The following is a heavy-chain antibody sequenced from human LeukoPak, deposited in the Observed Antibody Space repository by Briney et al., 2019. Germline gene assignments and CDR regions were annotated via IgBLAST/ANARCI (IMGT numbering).Heavy chain of an antibody. CDR1: GYTFTSYY. J-gene: IGHJ4*02. CDR2: INPSGGST. D-gene: IGHD6-13*01. V-gene: IGHV1-46*01. Sequence: VASVKVSCKASGYTFTSYYMHWVRRAPGQGLEWMGIINPSGGSTSYAQKFQGRVTMTRDMSTSTVYMELSSLRSEDTAVYYCARDLAADGRVPDYWGQGTLVTVSS. CDR3: ARDLAADGRVPDY.